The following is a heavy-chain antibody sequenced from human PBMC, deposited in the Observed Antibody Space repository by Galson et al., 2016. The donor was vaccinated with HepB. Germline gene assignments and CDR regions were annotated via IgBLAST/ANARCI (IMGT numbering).Heavy chain of an antibody. CDR2: INTSGGST. D-gene: IGHD1-1*01. Sequence: SVKVSCKAFGYTLTSYYMHWVQQAPGQGLEWMGIINTSGGSTIYAQKFQGRVTMTRDTSTSTVYMELSSLRYEDTAVYYCARDATTGAFLDYWGQGTLVTVSS. V-gene: IGHV1-46*01. J-gene: IGHJ4*02. CDR3: ARDATTGAFLDY. CDR1: GYTLTSYY.